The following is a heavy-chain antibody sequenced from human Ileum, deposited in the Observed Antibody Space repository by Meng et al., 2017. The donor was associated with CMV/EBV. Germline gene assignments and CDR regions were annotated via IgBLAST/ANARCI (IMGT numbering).Heavy chain of an antibody. J-gene: IGHJ4*02. CDR3: ATDRGATLSSIVGLDY. V-gene: IGHV3-23*03. D-gene: IGHD3-10*01. CDR2: ISSGDSSK. CDR1: GFTFSSHA. Sequence: GGSLRLSCAASGFTFSSHAMSWVRQAPGKGLEWVSLISSGDSSKYYVDSVKGRFTISRDSSKNTLYLQMNSLRVEDTATYYWATDRGATLSSIVGLDYWGQGSVVTVSS.